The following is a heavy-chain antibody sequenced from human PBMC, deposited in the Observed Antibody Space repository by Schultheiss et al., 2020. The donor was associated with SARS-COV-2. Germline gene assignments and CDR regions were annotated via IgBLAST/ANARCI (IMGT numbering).Heavy chain of an antibody. J-gene: IGHJ5*02. V-gene: IGHV3-73*01. D-gene: IGHD6-6*01. CDR1: GFTFSGSA. CDR2: IRSKANSYAT. Sequence: GESLKISCAASGFTFSGSAMHWVRQASGKGLEWVGRIRSKANSYATAYAASVKGRFTISRDDSKNTAYLQMNSLKTEDTAVYYCTTTIIAARPGGWFDPWGQGTLVTVSS. CDR3: TTTIIAARPGGWFDP.